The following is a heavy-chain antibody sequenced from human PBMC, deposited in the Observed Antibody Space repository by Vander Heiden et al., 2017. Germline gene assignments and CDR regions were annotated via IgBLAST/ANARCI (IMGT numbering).Heavy chain of an antibody. Sequence: EVQLVESGGGLVQPGGSRSLSCAASGFTFSHYFIHWVRQAPGKGLVWVSNINGDGSTTNYADSVKDRFTISRDNAKNTLYLQMNNLRAEDTAVYYCARGNYGMDVWGQGTTVTVS. CDR1: GFTFSHYF. CDR2: INGDGSTT. V-gene: IGHV3-74*01. J-gene: IGHJ6*02. CDR3: ARGNYGMDV.